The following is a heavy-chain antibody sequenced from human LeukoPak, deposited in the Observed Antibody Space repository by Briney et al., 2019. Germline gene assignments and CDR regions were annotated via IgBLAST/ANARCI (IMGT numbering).Heavy chain of an antibody. D-gene: IGHD3-22*01. CDR1: GFAVSSNY. V-gene: IGHV3-66*01. CDR2: IYSGGST. J-gene: IGHJ4*02. Sequence: GSLRLSCAASGFAVSSNYMSWVRQTPGKGLEWVSVIYSGGSTYYADSVKGRLTISRDNSKNTLYLQMNSLRAEDTAVYYCASNYDSTGQYFDYWGQGTLVTVSS. CDR3: ASNYDSTGQYFDY.